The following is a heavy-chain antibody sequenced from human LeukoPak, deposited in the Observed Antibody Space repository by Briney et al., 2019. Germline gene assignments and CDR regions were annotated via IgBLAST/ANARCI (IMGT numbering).Heavy chain of an antibody. V-gene: IGHV1-2*04. CDR3: ARGGKYGDYQLNDY. J-gene: IGHJ4*02. CDR2: INPNSGGT. D-gene: IGHD4-17*01. CDR1: GYTFTGYY. Sequence: ASVKVSCKASGYTFTGYYMHWVRQAPGQGLEWMGWINPNSGGTNYAQKFQGWVTMTRDTSISTACMELSRLRSDDTAVYYCARGGKYGDYQLNDYWGQGTLVTVSS.